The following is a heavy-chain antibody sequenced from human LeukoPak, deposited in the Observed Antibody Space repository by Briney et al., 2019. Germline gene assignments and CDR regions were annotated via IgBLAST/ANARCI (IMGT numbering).Heavy chain of an antibody. CDR3: ARASYDSSDYEYCQQ. J-gene: IGHJ1*01. CDR1: GYTFTGYY. Sequence: ASVKVSCKASGYTFTGYYMHWVRQAPGQGLEWMGWINPNSGGTNYAQKFQGRVTMTRDTTISTAYMELSRLRSDDTAVYYCARASYDSSDYEYCQQWGEGTGVSVSS. CDR2: INPNSGGT. V-gene: IGHV1-2*02. D-gene: IGHD3-22*01.